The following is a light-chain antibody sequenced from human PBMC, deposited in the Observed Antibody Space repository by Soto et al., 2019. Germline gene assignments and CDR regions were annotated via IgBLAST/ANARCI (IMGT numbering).Light chain of an antibody. CDR1: QSVDRN. CDR3: QQYDSWPLT. CDR2: GAS. J-gene: IGKJ4*01. Sequence: EIVMTQSPGTLSVSTEEGATLSCRASQSVDRNLAWYQQKPGQAPRLLIYGASTRPTGIPDRFSGSGSGTEFSLTISSLQSEDFAVYYCQQYDSWPLTFGGVTKVEIK. V-gene: IGKV3D-15*01.